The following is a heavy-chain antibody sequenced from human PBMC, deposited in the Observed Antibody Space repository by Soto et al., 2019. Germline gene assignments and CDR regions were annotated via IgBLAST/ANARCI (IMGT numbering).Heavy chain of an antibody. J-gene: IGHJ5*02. V-gene: IGHV3-74*03. D-gene: IGHD1-26*01. CDR3: ARVASGSYDWFDP. CDR2: INTDGSRT. CDR1: KFTFSRYW. Sequence: EVQLVESGGGLVQPGGSLRLSCAASKFTFSRYWMHWVRQTPGKGLMWVARINTDGSRTTYADSVKGRFTISRDNAKNTVFLDMNSLRADDTAVYYWARVASGSYDWFDPWGQGTLVTVSS.